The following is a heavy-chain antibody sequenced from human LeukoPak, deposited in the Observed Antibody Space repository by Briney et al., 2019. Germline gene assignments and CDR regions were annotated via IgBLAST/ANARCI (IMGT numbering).Heavy chain of an antibody. CDR3: ARALYSSSWPFIDY. J-gene: IGHJ4*02. CDR2: IYYSGST. D-gene: IGHD6-13*01. CDR1: GGSISSYY. V-gene: IGHV4-59*01. Sequence: PSETLSLTCTVSGGSISSYYWSWIRQPPGKGLEWIGYIYYSGSTNYNPSLKSRVTISVDTSKNQFSLKLSSVTAADTAVYYCARALYSSSWPFIDYWGQGTLVTVSP.